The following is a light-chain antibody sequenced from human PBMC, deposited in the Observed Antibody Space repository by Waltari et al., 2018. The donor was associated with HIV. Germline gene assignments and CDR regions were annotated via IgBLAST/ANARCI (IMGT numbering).Light chain of an antibody. CDR2: GAS. CDR1: QSVSTTY. V-gene: IGKV3-20*01. Sequence: EIVLTQSPGTLSLSPGERATLSCRASQSVSTTYLAWYQQKPGQAPRLLIHGASSRATGIPDRFSGRGSGTDFTLTISRLEPEDFAVYYCQQYGSSPRTFGQGTKVEIK. CDR3: QQYGSSPRT. J-gene: IGKJ1*01.